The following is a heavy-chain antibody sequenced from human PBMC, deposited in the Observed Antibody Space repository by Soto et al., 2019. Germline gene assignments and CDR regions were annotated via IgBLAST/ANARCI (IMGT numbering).Heavy chain of an antibody. V-gene: IGHV5-51*01. Sequence: GESLKISCQASGYSFSNFWIAWVRQMPGEGLEWLGIIYPDDSDTRYSPSFLGQVTISADKSIKTTYLQWSSLKASDTAIYYCARLKVVVTVPDYWGQGTLVTVS. D-gene: IGHD2-21*02. J-gene: IGHJ4*02. CDR3: ARLKVVVTVPDY. CDR1: GYSFSNFW. CDR2: IYPDDSDT.